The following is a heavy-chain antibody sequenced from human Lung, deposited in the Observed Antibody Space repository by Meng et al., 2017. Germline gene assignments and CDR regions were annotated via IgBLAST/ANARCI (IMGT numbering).Heavy chain of an antibody. CDR1: GGSFSAYY. CDR3: ARGPTTMAHDFDY. Sequence: VELQQWGAALLRPSQTLSLTCVVSGGSFSAYYWSWIRQPPGKGLEWIGEINHSGSTNYNPSLESRATISVDTSQNNLSLKLSSVTAADSAVYYCARGPTTMAHDFDYWGQGTLVTVSS. V-gene: IGHV4-34*01. CDR2: INHSGST. D-gene: IGHD4-11*01. J-gene: IGHJ4*02.